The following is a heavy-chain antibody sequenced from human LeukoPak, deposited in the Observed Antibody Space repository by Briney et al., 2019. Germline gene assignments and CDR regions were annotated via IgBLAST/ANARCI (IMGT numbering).Heavy chain of an antibody. CDR3: AKDGSSTSHYYYGMDV. V-gene: IGHV3-9*01. CDR2: ISWNSGSI. CDR1: GFTFSNYA. J-gene: IGHJ6*02. Sequence: GASLRLSCAASGFTFSNYAMSWVRQAPGKGLEWVSGISWNSGSIGYADSVKGRFTISRDNAKNSLYLQMNSLRAEDTALYYCAKDGSSTSHYYYGMDVWGQGTTVTVSS. D-gene: IGHD2-2*01.